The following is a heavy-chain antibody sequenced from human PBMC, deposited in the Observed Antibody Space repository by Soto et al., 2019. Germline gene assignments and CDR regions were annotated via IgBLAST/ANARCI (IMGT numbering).Heavy chain of an antibody. Sequence: PGGSLRLSCAASGFTFSSYAMHWVRQAPGKGLEYVSAISSNGGSTYYADSVKGRFTISRDNSKNTLYLQMGSLRAEDMAVYYCARSRVGGWYWNYYYGMDVWGQGTTVTVSS. CDR3: ARSRVGGWYWNYYYGMDV. CDR1: GFTFSSYA. CDR2: ISSNGGST. D-gene: IGHD6-19*01. J-gene: IGHJ6*02. V-gene: IGHV3-64*02.